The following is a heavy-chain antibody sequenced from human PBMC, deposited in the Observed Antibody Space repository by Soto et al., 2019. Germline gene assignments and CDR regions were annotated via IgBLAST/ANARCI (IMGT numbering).Heavy chain of an antibody. CDR1: GYTFTSYG. V-gene: IGHV1-18*01. CDR2: ISAYNGNT. D-gene: IGHD3-3*01. Sequence: QVQLVQSGAEVKKPGASVKVSCKASGYTFTSYGISWVRQAPGQGLEWMGWISAYNGNTNYAQKLQGRVTITTDTSTSTAYMELRSLRSDDTAVYYCARVGRPFYDFWSGYKGDWFDPWGQGTLVTVSS. J-gene: IGHJ5*02. CDR3: ARVGRPFYDFWSGYKGDWFDP.